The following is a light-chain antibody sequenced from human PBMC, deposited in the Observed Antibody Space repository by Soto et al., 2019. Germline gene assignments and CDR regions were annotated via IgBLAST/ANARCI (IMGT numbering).Light chain of an antibody. J-gene: IGKJ2*01. CDR1: QGITNY. CDR2: DAS. Sequence: DIQVTQSPSSLSASVGDRVTITCQASQGITNYLNWYQQKPGKAPKLLIYDASNLATGVPSRFSGSGSGTDFTLTIRSLQPEDIATYYCQQYRAFGQGTKLEIK. CDR3: QQYRA. V-gene: IGKV1-33*01.